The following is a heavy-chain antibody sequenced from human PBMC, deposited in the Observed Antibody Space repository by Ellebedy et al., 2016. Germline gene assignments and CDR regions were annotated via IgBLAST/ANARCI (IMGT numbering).Heavy chain of an antibody. D-gene: IGHD3-9*01. J-gene: IGHJ4*02. Sequence: SLKISCAASGFTFDDYAMHWVRQASGKGLEWVSGISWNSGSIGYADSVKGRFTISRDNAKNSLYLQMNSLRAEDTALYYCAKDRDYDILTGSFDYWGQGTLVTVSS. CDR2: ISWNSGSI. V-gene: IGHV3-9*01. CDR3: AKDRDYDILTGSFDY. CDR1: GFTFDDYA.